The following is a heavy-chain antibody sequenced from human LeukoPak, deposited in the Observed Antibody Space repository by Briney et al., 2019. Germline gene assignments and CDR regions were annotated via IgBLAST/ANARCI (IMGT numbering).Heavy chain of an antibody. J-gene: IGHJ4*02. D-gene: IGHD3-10*01. Sequence: GGSLRLSCAASGVMFPSYWMTWVRQAPGKGLEWVANIKQDGSEKYYVDSVKGRFTISRDYAKNSVYLQMNSLRAEDTAVYYCARRHHFGFLDSWGQGTLVTVSS. CDR1: GVMFPSYW. CDR2: IKQDGSEK. CDR3: ARRHHFGFLDS. V-gene: IGHV3-7*04.